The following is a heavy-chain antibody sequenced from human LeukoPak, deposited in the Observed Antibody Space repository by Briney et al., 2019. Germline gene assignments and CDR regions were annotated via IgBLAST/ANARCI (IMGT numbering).Heavy chain of an antibody. CDR1: GFTFSSYA. Sequence: PGGSLRLSCAASGFTFSSYAMSWVRQAPGKGLEWVSGISGSGDSTYYADPVKGRFTISRDNSKNTLYLQMNSLRAEDTAVYYCAKSPLGDCSSTSCYAWYYYGMDVWGKGTTVTVSS. V-gene: IGHV3-23*01. D-gene: IGHD2-2*01. CDR2: ISGSGDST. CDR3: AKSPLGDCSSTSCYAWYYYGMDV. J-gene: IGHJ6*04.